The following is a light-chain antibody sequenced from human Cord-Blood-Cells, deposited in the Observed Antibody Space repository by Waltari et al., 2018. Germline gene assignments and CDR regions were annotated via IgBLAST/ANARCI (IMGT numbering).Light chain of an antibody. CDR3: QQSYSTPIFT. CDR2: AAS. V-gene: IGKV1-39*01. J-gene: IGKJ3*01. Sequence: DIQMTQSPSSLSASVGDRVTITCRASHSISSYLNSYQQKPGKAPKLLIYAASSLQSGVPSRCSGSGSGTDFSLTISSRQPEDFATYYCQQSYSTPIFTFGPGTKVDIK. CDR1: HSISSY.